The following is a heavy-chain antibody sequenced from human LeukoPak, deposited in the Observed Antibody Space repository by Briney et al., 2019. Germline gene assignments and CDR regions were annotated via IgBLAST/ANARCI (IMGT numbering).Heavy chain of an antibody. D-gene: IGHD2-21*01. CDR1: GYTFSTYD. J-gene: IGHJ4*02. Sequence: ASVKVSCKAAGYTFSTYDISWVRQATGQGLEWMGWISAYNGNTNYAQKLQGRVTMTTDTSTSTAYMELRSLRSDDTAVYYCARSSSVTIPGYYFDYWGQGTLVTVSS. CDR2: ISAYNGNT. V-gene: IGHV1-18*01. CDR3: ARSSSVTIPGYYFDY.